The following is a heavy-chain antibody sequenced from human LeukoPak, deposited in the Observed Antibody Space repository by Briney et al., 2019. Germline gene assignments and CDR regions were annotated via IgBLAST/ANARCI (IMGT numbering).Heavy chain of an antibody. CDR2: TSAYSGNT. D-gene: IGHD3-22*01. CDR3: ARHTRESYGSSGFSQRGWFDP. CDR1: GYTFTNYG. Sequence: ASVKVSCKTAGYTFTNYGINWVRQAPGQGLEWMGWTSAYSGNTNYAPSFRGRVTMTTDTSTGTAYMELRRLRSADTAMYYCARHTRESYGSSGFSQRGWFDPWGQGTLVTVSS. J-gene: IGHJ5*02. V-gene: IGHV1-18*01.